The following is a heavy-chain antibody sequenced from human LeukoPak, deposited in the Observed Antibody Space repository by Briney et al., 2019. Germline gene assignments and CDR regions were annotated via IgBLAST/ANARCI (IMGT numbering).Heavy chain of an antibody. CDR3: AKETYYSDSTLYCFEN. CDR2: ISTSGGST. V-gene: IGHV3-23*01. Sequence: PGGSLRLSCAASGFTFSSYVMDWVRQAPGKGLEWVSAISTSGGSTYYADSVKGRFTISRDNSKNTVYLQMNSLRAEDTAVYYCAKETYYSDSTLYCFENWGQGTLVTVSS. CDR1: GFTFSSYV. D-gene: IGHD3-22*01. J-gene: IGHJ4*02.